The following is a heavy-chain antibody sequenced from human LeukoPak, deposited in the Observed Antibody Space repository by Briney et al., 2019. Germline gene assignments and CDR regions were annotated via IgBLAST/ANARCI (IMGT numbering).Heavy chain of an antibody. CDR1: GFTFSNYL. V-gene: IGHV3-74*01. CDR2: INSDGSST. Sequence: PGGSLRLSCAASGFTFSNYLMHWVRQAPGKGLVWVSRINSDGSSTNYAYSVKGRFTISRDNAKNTLYLTMNSLRAEDTAVYYCARVGYTNTWYVDYWGQGTLVTVSS. J-gene: IGHJ4*02. D-gene: IGHD6-13*01. CDR3: ARVGYTNTWYVDY.